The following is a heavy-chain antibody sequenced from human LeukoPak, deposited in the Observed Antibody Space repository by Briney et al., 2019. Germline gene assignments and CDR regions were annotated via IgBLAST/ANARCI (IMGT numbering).Heavy chain of an antibody. CDR1: GFTFGDYA. D-gene: IGHD2-15*01. V-gene: IGHV3-49*04. Sequence: GGSLRLSCLASGFTFGDYAMSWVRQPPGKGLEWVGFIRSKAYGGTTEYAASVKSRFSISRDDSKSIAYLQMHSLRTEDTAVFYCTRDCSGGSCWGDAFDIWGQGTMVTVSS. J-gene: IGHJ3*02. CDR2: IRSKAYGGTT. CDR3: TRDCSGGSCWGDAFDI.